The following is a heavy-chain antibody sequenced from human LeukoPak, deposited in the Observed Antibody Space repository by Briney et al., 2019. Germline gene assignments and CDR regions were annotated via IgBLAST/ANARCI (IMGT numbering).Heavy chain of an antibody. V-gene: IGHV3-30*02. D-gene: IGHD3-3*01. CDR3: AKVLVRGGDWFDP. J-gene: IGHJ5*02. CDR1: GFTFSSYG. Sequence: GGSLRLSCAASGFTFSSYGMHWVRQAPGKGLEWVAFIRYDGSNKYYADSVKVRFTISRDNSKNTLYLQMNSLRAEDTAVYYCAKVLVRGGDWFDPWGQGTLVTVSS. CDR2: IRYDGSNK.